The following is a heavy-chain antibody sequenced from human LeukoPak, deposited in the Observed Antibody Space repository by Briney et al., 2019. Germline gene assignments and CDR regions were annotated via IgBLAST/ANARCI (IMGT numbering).Heavy chain of an antibody. V-gene: IGHV1-24*01. D-gene: IGHD2-21*02. CDR3: ARDAATKTYCGGDCYSQH. CDR1: GYTLTELS. J-gene: IGHJ1*01. CDR2: FDPEDGET. Sequence: GASVKVSCKVSGYTLTELSMHWVRQAPGKGLEWMGGFDPEDGETIYAQKFQGRVTMTEDTSTDTAYMELSSLRSEDTAVYYCARDAATKTYCGGDCYSQHWGQGTLVTVSS.